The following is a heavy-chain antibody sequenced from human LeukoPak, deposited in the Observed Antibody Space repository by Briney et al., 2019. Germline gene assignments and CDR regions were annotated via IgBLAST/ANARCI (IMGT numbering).Heavy chain of an antibody. CDR3: ARLQLYCSGGSCYSRARAFDI. CDR1: GGSISSGGYY. D-gene: IGHD2-15*01. J-gene: IGHJ3*02. Sequence: PSQTLSLTCTVSGGSISSGGYYWSWIRQPPGKGLEWIGYIYYSGSTNYNPSLKSRVTISVDTSKNQFSLKLSSVTAADTAVYYCARLQLYCSGGSCYSRARAFDIWGQGTMVTVSS. CDR2: IYYSGST. V-gene: IGHV4-61*08.